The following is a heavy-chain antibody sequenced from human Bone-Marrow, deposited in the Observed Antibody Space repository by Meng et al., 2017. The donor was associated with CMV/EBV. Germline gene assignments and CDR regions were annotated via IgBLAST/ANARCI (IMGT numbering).Heavy chain of an antibody. Sequence: GESLKISCAASGFTFSSYWMSWVRQAPGKGLEWVGRIKSKTDGGTTDYAAPVKGRFTISRDDSKNTLYLQMNSLKTEDTAVYYCTTKDCSSTSCYRFPLGYYYGMDVWGQGTTVTVSS. CDR3: TTKDCSSTSCYRFPLGYYYGMDV. D-gene: IGHD2-2*01. CDR2: IKSKTDGGTT. V-gene: IGHV3-15*01. CDR1: GFTFSSYW. J-gene: IGHJ6*02.